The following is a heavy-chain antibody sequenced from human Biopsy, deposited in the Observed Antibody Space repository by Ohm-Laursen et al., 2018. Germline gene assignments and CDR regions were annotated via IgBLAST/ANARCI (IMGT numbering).Heavy chain of an antibody. CDR3: AKGITVYGVVLPYYFDD. Sequence: SDTLSLTCTVSGASLSSHYWSWIRRPPGKGLEWLGYFYGSGNTYYNPSLKSRVTISVDPSKNQFSLKLNAVTAADTAVYYCAKGITVYGVVLPYYFDDWGQGTLVTVSS. J-gene: IGHJ4*02. CDR1: GASLSSHY. D-gene: IGHD3-3*01. CDR2: FYGSGNT. V-gene: IGHV4-59*11.